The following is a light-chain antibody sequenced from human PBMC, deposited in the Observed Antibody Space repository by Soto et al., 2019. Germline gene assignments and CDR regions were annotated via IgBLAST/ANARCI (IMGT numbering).Light chain of an antibody. CDR2: DVS. CDR3: SSYTSSSTLA. J-gene: IGLJ2*01. CDR1: SSDVGDYNY. V-gene: IGLV2-14*01. Sequence: QSALTQPASVSGSPGQSITISCTGTSSDVGDYNYVSWYQQHPGKAPKLMIYDVSNRPSGVSDRLSGSKSGNTASLTISGLQAEDEADYYCSSYTSSSTLAFGGGTKLTVL.